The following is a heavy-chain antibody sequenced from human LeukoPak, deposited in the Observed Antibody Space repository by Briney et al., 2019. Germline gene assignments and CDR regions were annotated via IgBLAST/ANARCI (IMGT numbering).Heavy chain of an antibody. D-gene: IGHD3-3*01. CDR3: ARSGYDFWSGYYDAFDI. CDR2: IYYSGST. J-gene: IGHJ3*02. CDR1: GGSISSYY. V-gene: IGHV4-59*01. Sequence: SETLSLTCTVSGGSISSYYWSWIRQPPGKRLEWIGYIYYSGSTYYNPSLKSRVTLSVDTSNNQFSLKLSSVTAADTAVYYCARSGYDFWSGYYDAFDIWGQGTMVTVSS.